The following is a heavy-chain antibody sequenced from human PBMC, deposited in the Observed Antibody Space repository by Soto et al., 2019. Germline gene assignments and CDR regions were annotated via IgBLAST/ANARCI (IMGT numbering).Heavy chain of an antibody. CDR3: AKEGHDYGDYQFDY. J-gene: IGHJ4*02. D-gene: IGHD4-17*01. Sequence: GGSLRLSCAASGFTFSSYGMHWVRQAPGKGLEWVAVISYDGSNKYYADSVKGRFTISRDNSKNTLYLQMNSLRAEDTAVYYCAKEGHDYGDYQFDYWGQGTLVTVSS. V-gene: IGHV3-30*18. CDR1: GFTFSSYG. CDR2: ISYDGSNK.